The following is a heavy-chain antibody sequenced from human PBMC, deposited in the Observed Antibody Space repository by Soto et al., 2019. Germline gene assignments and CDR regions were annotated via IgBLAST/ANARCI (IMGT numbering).Heavy chain of an antibody. V-gene: IGHV3-23*01. J-gene: IGHJ6*02. CDR1: GFTFSTYA. Sequence: EVQLLESGGGLVQPGGSLRLSCAASGFTFSTYAMSWVRQAPGKGLEWVSAISGGGGSTHYADSVKGRFTISRDNSKNTLYLQMNSLIAEETAVYYCAKNYMITVSFYYYGMDVWGQGTTVTVSS. D-gene: IGHD4-4*01. CDR3: AKNYMITVSFYYYGMDV. CDR2: ISGGGGST.